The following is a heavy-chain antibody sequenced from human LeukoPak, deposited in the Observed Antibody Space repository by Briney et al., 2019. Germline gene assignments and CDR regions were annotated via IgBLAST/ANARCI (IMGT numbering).Heavy chain of an antibody. CDR3: ARDHYDFWSGYYRYGMDV. J-gene: IGHJ6*02. Sequence: PSETLSLACTVSSGSISSGGYYWSWIRQHPGKGLEWIGYIYYSGSTYYSPSLKSRVTISVDTSKNQFSLKLSSVTAADTAVYYCARDHYDFWSGYYRYGMDVWGQGTTVTVSS. CDR2: IYYSGST. CDR1: SGSISSGGYY. V-gene: IGHV4-31*03. D-gene: IGHD3-3*01.